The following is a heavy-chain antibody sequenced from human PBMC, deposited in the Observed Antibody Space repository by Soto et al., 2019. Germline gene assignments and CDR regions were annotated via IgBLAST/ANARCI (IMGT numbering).Heavy chain of an antibody. Sequence: PGGSLRLSCAASGFSFSIYAMTWVRHAPGKGLEWVSDISGSGASTNYAASVKGRFTISRDNSKNTVSLQVTGLRAEDTAVYYCAKESWVREVTFFDYWGQGTLVTVSS. J-gene: IGHJ4*02. D-gene: IGHD3-10*01. CDR3: AKESWVREVTFFDY. CDR2: ISGSGAST. CDR1: GFSFSIYA. V-gene: IGHV3-23*01.